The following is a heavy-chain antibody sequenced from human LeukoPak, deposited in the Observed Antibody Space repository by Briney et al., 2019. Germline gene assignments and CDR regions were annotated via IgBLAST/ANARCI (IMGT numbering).Heavy chain of an antibody. D-gene: IGHD3-3*01. V-gene: IGHV4-39*07. CDR1: GGSISNTSYY. CDR3: AREMLNGSGYFDY. Sequence: SETLSLTCTVSGGSISNTSYYWGWIRQPPGKGLEWIGSIYYSGTTYYNPSLKGRVTISVDTSKNQFSLKLSSVTAADTAFYYCAREMLNGSGYFDYWGQGTLVTVSS. J-gene: IGHJ4*02. CDR2: IYYSGTT.